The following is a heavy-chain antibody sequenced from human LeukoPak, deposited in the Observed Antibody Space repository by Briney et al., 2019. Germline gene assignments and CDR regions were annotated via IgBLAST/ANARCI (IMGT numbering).Heavy chain of an antibody. CDR2: ISSSRSTI. D-gene: IGHD2-2*01. Sequence: GGSLRLSCAASGFTFSSYSMNWVRQAPGKGLEWVSYISSSRSTIYYADSVKGRFTISRDNAKNSLYLQMNSLRAEDTAVNYCAREYCSSTSCLYDYWGQGTLVTVSS. J-gene: IGHJ4*02. CDR1: GFTFSSYS. V-gene: IGHV3-48*01. CDR3: AREYCSSTSCLYDY.